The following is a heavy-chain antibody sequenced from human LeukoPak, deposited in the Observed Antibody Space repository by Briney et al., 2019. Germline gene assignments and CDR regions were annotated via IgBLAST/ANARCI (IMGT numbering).Heavy chain of an antibody. CDR2: IYYSGST. V-gene: IGHV4-59*01. CDR1: GGSISSYY. D-gene: IGHD6-19*01. J-gene: IGHJ4*02. Sequence: SETLSLTCTVSGGSISSYYWSWIRQPPGKGLEWIGYIYYSGSTDYNPSLKSRVTISVDTSKNQFSLKLSSVTAADTAVYYCARVISGWYYFDYWGQGTLVTVSS. CDR3: ARVISGWYYFDY.